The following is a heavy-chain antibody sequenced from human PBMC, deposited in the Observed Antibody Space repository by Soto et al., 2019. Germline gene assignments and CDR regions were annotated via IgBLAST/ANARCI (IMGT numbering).Heavy chain of an antibody. Sequence: SETLSLTCTVSGGSISSSSYYWGWIRQPPGKGLEWIGSIYYSGSTYYNPSLKSRVTISVDTSKNQFSLKLSSVTAADTAVYYCARKRGQLDGEGWFDPWGQGTLVTVSS. V-gene: IGHV4-39*01. CDR2: IYYSGST. CDR1: GGSISSSSYY. D-gene: IGHD6-13*01. CDR3: ARKRGQLDGEGWFDP. J-gene: IGHJ5*02.